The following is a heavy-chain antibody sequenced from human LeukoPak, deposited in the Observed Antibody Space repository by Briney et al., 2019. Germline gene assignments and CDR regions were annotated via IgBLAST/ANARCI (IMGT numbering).Heavy chain of an antibody. CDR2: IYYSGST. CDR1: GGSISSSSYY. Sequence: KPSETLSLTCTGSGGSISSSSYYWGWIRQPPGKGLEWIGSIYYSGSTYYNPSLKSRVTISVDTSKNQFSLKLSSVTAADTAVYYCARHVLMGGGNPPHLWYFDLWGRGTLVTVSS. V-gene: IGHV4-39*01. J-gene: IGHJ2*01. CDR3: ARHVLMGGGNPPHLWYFDL. D-gene: IGHD2-15*01.